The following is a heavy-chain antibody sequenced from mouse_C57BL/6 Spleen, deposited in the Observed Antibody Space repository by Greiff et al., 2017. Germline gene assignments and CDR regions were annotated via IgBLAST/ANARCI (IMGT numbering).Heavy chain of an antibody. Sequence: VMLVESGAELVKPGASVKLSCKASGYTFTEYTIHWVKQRSGQGLEWIGWFYPGSGSIKYNEKFKDKATLSADKSSSTVYMELSRLTSEDSAVYFCARHEDTHWDVAWFAYWGQGTLVTVSA. D-gene: IGHD4-1*01. CDR2: FYPGSGSI. CDR3: ARHEDTHWDVAWFAY. CDR1: GYTFTEYT. J-gene: IGHJ3*01. V-gene: IGHV1-62-2*01.